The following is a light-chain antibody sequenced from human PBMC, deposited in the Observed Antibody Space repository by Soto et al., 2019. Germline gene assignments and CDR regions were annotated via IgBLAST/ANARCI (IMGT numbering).Light chain of an antibody. Sequence: QAVVTQTPSASASLGASVTLTCTLSSGYSNYKVDWYQQRPGKGHRFVMRVGTGGIVGSKGDGIPDRFSVLGSGLNRYLSIKNIQEEDESDYHCGADHGSGSNFVVVFGGGTKLTVL. V-gene: IGLV9-49*03. CDR1: SGYSNYK. J-gene: IGLJ2*01. CDR3: GADHGSGSNFVVV. CDR2: VGTGGIVG.